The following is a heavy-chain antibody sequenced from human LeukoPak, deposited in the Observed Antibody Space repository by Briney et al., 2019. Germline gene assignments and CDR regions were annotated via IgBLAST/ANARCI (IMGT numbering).Heavy chain of an antibody. J-gene: IGHJ4*02. D-gene: IGHD3-22*01. V-gene: IGHV4-39*02. CDR3: ARDRHSSVDY. CDR2: VYYGGKT. Sequence: SETLSLTCTVSDDSISSGAYSWVWVRQPPGKGLEFIGTVYYGGKTYYNPSLKSRVTMSVDTPKKHFSLNLTSVNAADTAVYYCARDRHSSVDYWGQGALVTVSS. CDR1: DDSISSGAYS.